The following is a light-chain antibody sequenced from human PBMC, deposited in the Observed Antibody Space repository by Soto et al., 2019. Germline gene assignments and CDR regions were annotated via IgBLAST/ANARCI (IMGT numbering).Light chain of an antibody. V-gene: IGKV1-13*02. CDR3: QQFLSYPIT. CDR2: DAS. CDR1: QDIRGA. J-gene: IGKJ5*01. Sequence: IQLTQSPASLSASVGERVTITCRASQDIRGALTWYQQSPGEAPQLLIYDASTLESGVPSRFSGSSSGTHFTLTISSLQPEDFATYYCQQFLSYPITFGQGTRLEI.